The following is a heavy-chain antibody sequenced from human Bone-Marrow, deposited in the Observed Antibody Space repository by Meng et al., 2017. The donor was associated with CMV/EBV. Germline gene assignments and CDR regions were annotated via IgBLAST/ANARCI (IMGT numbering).Heavy chain of an antibody. Sequence: GESLKISCAASGFTFSSYWMSWVRQAPGKGLEWVANIKQDGSDKYYVDSVKGRFTISRDNAKNSLYLQMNSLRAEDTAVYYCARSAVPWGAGSDWYFDLWGRGTRVTVSS. CDR2: IKQDGSDK. D-gene: IGHD6-19*01. J-gene: IGHJ2*01. CDR1: GFTFSSYW. CDR3: ARSAVPWGAGSDWYFDL. V-gene: IGHV3-7*01.